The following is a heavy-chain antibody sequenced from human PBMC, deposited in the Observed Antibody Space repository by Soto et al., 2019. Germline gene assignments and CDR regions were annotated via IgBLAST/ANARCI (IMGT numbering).Heavy chain of an antibody. Sequence: QMQLQESGPGLVKPSETLSLICTVSSGSISSEQRWSWVRQPPGKGLEWIGEIHHSGSTNENPSLRGRFTMSVDKSKNQFSLKLNSVTAADTAVYFCARSFGWYAIDHWGQGTLVIVSS. V-gene: IGHV4-4*02. CDR1: SGSISSEQR. D-gene: IGHD6-19*01. CDR3: ARSFGWYAIDH. J-gene: IGHJ4*02. CDR2: IHHSGST.